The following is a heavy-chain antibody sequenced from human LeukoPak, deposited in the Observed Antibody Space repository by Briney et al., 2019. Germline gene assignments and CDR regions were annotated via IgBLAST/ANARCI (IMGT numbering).Heavy chain of an antibody. D-gene: IGHD5-12*01. V-gene: IGHV3-7*01. CDR1: GFTFSNVW. CDR3: ALNSGYYRLDS. CDR2: IGHDESHR. Sequence: GGSLRLSCAASGFTFSNVWMTWVRQVPGKRLEWAATIGHDESHRHYADSVRGRFTISRDNAEKSLYLQMNSLRADDTAMYYCALNSGYYRLDSWGQSTLVIVSS. J-gene: IGHJ4*02.